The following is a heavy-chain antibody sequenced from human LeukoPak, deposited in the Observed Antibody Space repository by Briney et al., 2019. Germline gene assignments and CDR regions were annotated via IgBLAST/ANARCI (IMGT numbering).Heavy chain of an antibody. CDR2: IYYSGST. CDR1: GGSISSGGYS. J-gene: IGHJ5*02. Sequence: SETLSLTCTVSGGSISSGGYSWSWIRQHPGKGLEWIGYIYYSGSTYYNPSLKSRVTISVDTSKNQFSLKLSSVTAADTAVYYCARASYYYDSSGYSWGQGTLVTVSS. V-gene: IGHV4-31*03. CDR3: ARASYYYDSSGYS. D-gene: IGHD3-22*01.